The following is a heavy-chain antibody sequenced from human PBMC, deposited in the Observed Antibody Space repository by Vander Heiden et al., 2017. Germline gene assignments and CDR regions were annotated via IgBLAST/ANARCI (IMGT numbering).Heavy chain of an antibody. V-gene: IGHV3-23*01. CDR1: GFTFSPYA. J-gene: IGHJ4*02. CDR3: TTDPNWPLDS. Sequence: EVQILESGGGLLQPGGSLRLSCAASGFTFSPYAMCWVRQAPGKGLECVSSISPSGKDTSYAESVKGRFTISRDNSKNTLYLQMNSLRVDDTAIYYCTTDPNWPLDSWGQGTLVTVSS. CDR2: ISPSGKDT. D-gene: IGHD7-27*01.